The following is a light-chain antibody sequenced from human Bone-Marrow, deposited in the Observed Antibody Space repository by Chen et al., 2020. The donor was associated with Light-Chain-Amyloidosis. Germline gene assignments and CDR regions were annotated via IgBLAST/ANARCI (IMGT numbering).Light chain of an antibody. CDR2: RDT. CDR1: DLPTKY. J-gene: IGLJ2*01. Sequence: SYELPQPPSVSVSPGQTARITCSGDDLPTKYAYWYQQKPGQAPVLVIHRDTERPSGISERFSGSSSGPTATLTISGVQAEDEGDYHCQSADSSGTYEVICGGGTKLTVL. V-gene: IGLV3-25*03. CDR3: QSADSSGTYEVI.